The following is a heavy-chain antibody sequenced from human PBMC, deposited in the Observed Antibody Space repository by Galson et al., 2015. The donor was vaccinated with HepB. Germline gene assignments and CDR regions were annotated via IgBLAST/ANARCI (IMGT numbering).Heavy chain of an antibody. D-gene: IGHD3-10*01. V-gene: IGHV3-15*07. Sequence: SLRLSCAASGFNFNNAWMNWVRQAPGKGLEWVARIKSKTDGGTTDYAAPVKGRFSISRDDSKSTLYLQMSSLKTDDTAVYFCSTGALHHGSGSYWDYFDYWGQGTPVTVSS. CDR2: IKSKTDGGTT. CDR3: STGALHHGSGSYWDYFDY. J-gene: IGHJ4*02. CDR1: GFNFNNAW.